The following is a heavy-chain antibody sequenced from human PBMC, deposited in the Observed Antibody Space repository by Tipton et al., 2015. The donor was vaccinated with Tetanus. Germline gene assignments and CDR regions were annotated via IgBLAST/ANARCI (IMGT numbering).Heavy chain of an antibody. CDR3: ARHLYGYWFDP. V-gene: IGHV4-39*02. Sequence: TLSLTCTVSGGSINDKKYYWGWIRQPPGKGLEWIASIYFEGSTYYSPSPESRVTIAVDTSQNVFSLVWTSVTAADTAIYYCARHLYGYWFDPWGQGTLVTVSS. D-gene: IGHD3-10*01. CDR1: GGSINDKKYY. J-gene: IGHJ5*02. CDR2: IYFEGST.